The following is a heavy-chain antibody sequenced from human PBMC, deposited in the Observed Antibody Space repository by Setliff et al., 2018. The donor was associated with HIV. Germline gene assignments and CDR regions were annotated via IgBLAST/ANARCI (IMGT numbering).Heavy chain of an antibody. CDR3: ARGGTLTLINSFDT. Sequence: SVKVSCKTAGGIFVHHAVSWVRQAPGQGLEWMGGIIPFFGTALYAPKFQGRVTITANESTSKAYMELSSLRSEDTGVYYCARGGTLTLINSFDTWGQGTLVTVSS. D-gene: IGHD1-7*01. CDR1: GGIFVHHA. CDR2: IIPFFGTA. V-gene: IGHV1-69*13. J-gene: IGHJ5*02.